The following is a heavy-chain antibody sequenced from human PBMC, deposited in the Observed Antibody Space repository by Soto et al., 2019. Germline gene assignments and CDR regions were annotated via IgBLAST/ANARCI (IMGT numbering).Heavy chain of an antibody. J-gene: IGHJ6*02. CDR1: GFTFSSYA. Sequence: AGGSLRLSCAASGFTFSSYAFTWVRQTPGKGLERVSSISGNGAGTYHADSVKGRFTISRDNFKNTLFLQMNSLRAEDTAVYYCARDLYSNPDYYYYYGMDVWGQGTTVTVSS. CDR3: ARDLYSNPDYYYYYGMDV. D-gene: IGHD4-4*01. CDR2: ISGNGAGT. V-gene: IGHV3-23*01.